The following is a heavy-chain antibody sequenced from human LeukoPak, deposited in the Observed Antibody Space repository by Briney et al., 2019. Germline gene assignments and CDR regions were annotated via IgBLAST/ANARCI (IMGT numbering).Heavy chain of an antibody. CDR1: GYTFTSYG. D-gene: IGHD6-6*01. J-gene: IGHJ5*02. Sequence: GASVKVSCKASGYTFTSYGISWVRQAPGQGLEWMGWISAYNGNTNYAQKLQGRVTMTTDTSTSTAYMELRSLRSDDTAVYYCARDWVRDRIAARRFSKAGNWFDPWGQGTLVTVSS. CDR2: ISAYNGNT. CDR3: ARDWVRDRIAARRFSKAGNWFDP. V-gene: IGHV1-18*01.